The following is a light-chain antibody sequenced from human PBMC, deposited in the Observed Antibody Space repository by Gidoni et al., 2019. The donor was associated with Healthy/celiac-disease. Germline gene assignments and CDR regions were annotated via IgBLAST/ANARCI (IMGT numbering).Light chain of an antibody. CDR1: QIISSY. J-gene: IGKJ2*01. CDR3: QQSYSTPPT. Sequence: DIQMSQSPSSLSASVVHRVTITCRASQIISSYLTWYQQKPGKAPKLMIYAASSLQSGVPSRFSGSGAGTDFTLTISRVQHEDFATYYWQQSYSTPPTFGQGTKLEIK. CDR2: AAS. V-gene: IGKV1-39*01.